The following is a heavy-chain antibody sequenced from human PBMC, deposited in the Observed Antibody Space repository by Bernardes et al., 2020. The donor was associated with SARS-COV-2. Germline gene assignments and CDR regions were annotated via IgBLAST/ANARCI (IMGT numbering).Heavy chain of an antibody. CDR3: ARSAILEWLFDGSGSRHFDY. D-gene: IGHD3-3*01. Sequence: GESLKISCKGSGYSFTSYWIGWVRQMPGKGLEWMGIIYPGDSDTRYSPSFQGQVTISADKSISTAYLQWSSLKASDTAMYYCARSAILEWLFDGSGSRHFDYWGQGTMVTVSS. CDR1: GYSFTSYW. V-gene: IGHV5-51*01. CDR2: IYPGDSDT. J-gene: IGHJ4*03.